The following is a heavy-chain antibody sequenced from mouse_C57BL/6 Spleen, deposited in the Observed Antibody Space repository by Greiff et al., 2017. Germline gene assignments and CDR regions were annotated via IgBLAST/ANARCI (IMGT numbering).Heavy chain of an antibody. CDR1: GFTFSSYA. D-gene: IGHD2-5*01. J-gene: IGHJ3*01. CDR2: ISDVGSYT. Sequence: DVKLVESGGGLVKPGGSLKLSCAASGFTFSSYAMSWVRQTPEKRLEWVATISDVGSYTYYPDNVKGRFTISRDNANNNRYLQMSHLKSEDTAMYYCARDYYSNYEGFAYWGQGTLVTVSA. V-gene: IGHV5-4*01. CDR3: ARDYYSNYEGFAY.